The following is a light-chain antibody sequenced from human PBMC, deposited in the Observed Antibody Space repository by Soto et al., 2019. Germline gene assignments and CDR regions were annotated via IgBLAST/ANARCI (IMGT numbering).Light chain of an antibody. V-gene: IGLV1-40*01. CDR1: SSNIGGGYD. J-gene: IGLJ1*01. CDR2: GKN. CDR3: QSFDASLSGHV. Sequence: QSVLTQPPSVSEAPGQRVTISCTGSSSNIGGGYDVHWFQQLPGTAPKLLFYGKNNRPSGVPDRFSGSTSGTSASLAITGLQTEDEAIDYCQSFDASLSGHVFGTGTKVTVL.